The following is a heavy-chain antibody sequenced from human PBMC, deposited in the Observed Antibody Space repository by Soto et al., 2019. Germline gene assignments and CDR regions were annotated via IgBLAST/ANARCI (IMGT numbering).Heavy chain of an antibody. J-gene: IGHJ6*03. CDR3: VSTPPYCGGDCYPSYYYMDV. V-gene: IGHV4-34*01. D-gene: IGHD2-21*01. CDR2: INHSGST. CDR1: GGSFSGYY. Sequence: SETLSLTCAVYGGSFSGYYWSWIRQPPGKGLKWIGEINHSGSTNYNPSLKSRVTISVDTSKNQFSLKLSSVTAADTAVYYCVSTPPYCGGDCYPSYYYMDVWGKGTTVTVSS.